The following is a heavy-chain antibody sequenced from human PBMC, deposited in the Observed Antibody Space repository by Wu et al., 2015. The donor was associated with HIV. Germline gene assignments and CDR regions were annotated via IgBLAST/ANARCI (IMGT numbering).Heavy chain of an antibody. J-gene: IGHJ3*02. CDR3: ARGYYDFWSVPTHTVGAFDI. V-gene: IGHV1-46*03. CDR2: INPSGGST. D-gene: IGHD3-3*01. CDR1: GYTFTSYY. Sequence: QVQLVQSGAEVKKPGASVKVSCKASGYTFTSYYMHWVRQAPGQGLEWMGIINPSGGSTSYAQKFQGRVTMTRDTSTSTVYMELSSLRSEDTAVYYCARGYYDFWSVPTHTVGAFDIWGQGTMVTVSS.